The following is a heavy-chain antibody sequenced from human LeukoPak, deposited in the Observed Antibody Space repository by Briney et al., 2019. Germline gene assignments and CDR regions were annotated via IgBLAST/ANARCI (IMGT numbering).Heavy chain of an antibody. V-gene: IGHV1-69*06. CDR3: ARSYSSAPIV. Sequence: GASVKVSCKASGYTFTSYGISWVRQAPGQGLEWIGGIIPMFGTTNFAQKFQGRVTITADKSTSTAYMELSSLRSDDTAMYYCARSYSSAPIVWGQGTLVTVSS. J-gene: IGHJ4*02. CDR2: IIPMFGTT. D-gene: IGHD3-22*01. CDR1: GYTFTSYG.